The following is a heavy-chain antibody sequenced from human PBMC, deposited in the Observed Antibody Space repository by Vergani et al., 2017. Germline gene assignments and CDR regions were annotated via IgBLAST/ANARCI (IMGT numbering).Heavy chain of an antibody. J-gene: IGHJ6*02. D-gene: IGHD5-18*01. Sequence: QVQLVQSGGEVKKPGASVKVSCNASGGTFSSYAISCVREAPGQGLEWMGRIISIFGTANYAQKYQGRVTITADESTSTAYMELSSMRSEDTAVYYCARDPAMVSILYYYGMDVWGQGTTVTVSS. CDR1: GGTFSSYA. V-gene: IGHV1-69*13. CDR3: ARDPAMVSILYYYGMDV. CDR2: IISIFGTA.